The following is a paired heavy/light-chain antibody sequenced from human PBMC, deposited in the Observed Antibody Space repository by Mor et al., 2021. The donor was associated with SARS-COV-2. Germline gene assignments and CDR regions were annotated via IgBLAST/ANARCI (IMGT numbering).Light chain of an antibody. CDR2: DNN. CDR3: GTWDSSLSVSV. Sequence: QSVLTQPPSVSAAPGQKVTISCSGSSSNIGNNYVSWYQQLPGTAPKLLIYDNNKRPSGIPDRFSGSKSGTSATLGITGLQTGDEADYYCGTWDSSLSVSVFGGGTKLTVL. J-gene: IGLJ3*02. V-gene: IGLV1-51*01. CDR1: SSNIGNNY.
Heavy chain of an antibody. D-gene: IGHD2-15*01. Sequence: QITLKESGPTLVKPTQTLTLTCTFSGFSLSTSGVGVGWIRQPPGKALEWLALIYWDDDKRYSPSLKSRLTITKDTSKNQVVLTMTNMDPVDTATYYCAHRLLTLGYCSGGSCYYYRTHRERNNWFDPWGQGTLVTVSS. CDR3: AHRLLTLGYCSGGSCYYYRTHRERNNWFDP. CDR2: IYWDDDK. V-gene: IGHV2-5*02. J-gene: IGHJ5*02. CDR1: GFSLSTSGVG.